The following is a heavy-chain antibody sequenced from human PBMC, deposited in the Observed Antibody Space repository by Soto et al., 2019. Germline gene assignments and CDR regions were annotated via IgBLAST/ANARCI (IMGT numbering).Heavy chain of an antibody. V-gene: IGHV3-33*01. CDR2: IWYDGSNK. CDR1: GFTFSTYG. Sequence: QVQLVESGGGVVQPGRSLRLSCAASGFTFSTYGMHWVRQAPGKGLEWVAVIWYDGSNKYYADSMKGRFTISRDNSKNTVYLQMNSLRAEDTAVYYCARASRQLVYFDYWGQGTLVTVSS. CDR3: ARASRQLVYFDY. D-gene: IGHD6-13*01. J-gene: IGHJ4*02.